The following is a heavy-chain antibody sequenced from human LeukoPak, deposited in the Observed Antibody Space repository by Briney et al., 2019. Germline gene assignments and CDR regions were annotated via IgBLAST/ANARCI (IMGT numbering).Heavy chain of an antibody. D-gene: IGHD2-15*01. CDR3: AREEGDIFDI. Sequence: ASVKVSCKASGYTFTGYYMHWLRQAPGQGLEWMGWINPNSGGTNYAQKFQGRVTMTRDTSISTAYMELTRLKSDDTAVYYCAREEGDIFDIWGRGTMVTVSS. CDR2: INPNSGGT. CDR1: GYTFTGYY. J-gene: IGHJ3*02. V-gene: IGHV1-2*02.